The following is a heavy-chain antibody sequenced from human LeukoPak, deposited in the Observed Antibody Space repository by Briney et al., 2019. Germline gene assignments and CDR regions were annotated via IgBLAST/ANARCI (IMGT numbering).Heavy chain of an antibody. CDR3: ARDPLLTGRDAFDI. V-gene: IGHV3-48*01. J-gene: IGHJ3*02. D-gene: IGHD3-16*01. CDR2: ISSSSRTI. CDR1: GFTFSSYN. Sequence: GGSLRLSCAASGFTFSSYNMNWVRQAPGKGLEWVSYISSSSRTIYYADPVKGRFTISRDNAKNSLYLQMNCLRAEDTAVYYCARDPLLTGRDAFDIWGQGTMVTVSS.